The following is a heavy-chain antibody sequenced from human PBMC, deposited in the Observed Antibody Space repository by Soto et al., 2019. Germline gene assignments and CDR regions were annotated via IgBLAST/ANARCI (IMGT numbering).Heavy chain of an antibody. J-gene: IGHJ6*02. V-gene: IGHV4-30-2*01. CDR3: ACIFSGGYGYGFYYYGMDV. Sequence: SETLSLTCAVSGGSISSGGYSWSWIRQPPGKGLEWIGYIYHSGSTYYNPSLKSRVTISVDTSKNQFSLKLSSVTAADTAVYYCACIFSGGYGYGFYYYGMDVWGQGTKVTVSS. CDR2: IYHSGST. D-gene: IGHD5-18*01. CDR1: GGSISSGGYS.